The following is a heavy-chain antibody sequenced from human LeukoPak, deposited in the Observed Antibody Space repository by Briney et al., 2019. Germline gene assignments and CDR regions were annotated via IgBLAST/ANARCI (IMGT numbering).Heavy chain of an antibody. V-gene: IGHV4-34*01. CDR3: TRMTAGHDY. D-gene: IGHD2-21*02. CDR1: GVSFDDYY. J-gene: IGHJ4*02. CDR2: INHSGYT. Sequence: SETLSLTCAVSGVSFDDYYWSWVRQTPGKGLEWIGEINHSGYTNDSPSLKSRVTLSMDTSRKQFSLNLRSVTVADTGIYYCTRMTAGHDYWGQGTLVTVSS.